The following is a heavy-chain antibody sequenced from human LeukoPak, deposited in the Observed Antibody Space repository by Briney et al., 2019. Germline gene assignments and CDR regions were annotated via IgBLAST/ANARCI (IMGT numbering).Heavy chain of an antibody. V-gene: IGHV3-21*01. D-gene: IGHD6-19*01. Sequence: GGSLRLSCAASGFTFSSYSMNWVRQAPGKGLEWVSSISSSSSYIYYADSVKGRFTISRNNAKNSLYLQMNSPRAEDTAVYYCAKDIDSSGWYPHFDYWGQGTLVTVSS. CDR2: ISSSSSYI. CDR3: AKDIDSSGWYPHFDY. J-gene: IGHJ4*02. CDR1: GFTFSSYS.